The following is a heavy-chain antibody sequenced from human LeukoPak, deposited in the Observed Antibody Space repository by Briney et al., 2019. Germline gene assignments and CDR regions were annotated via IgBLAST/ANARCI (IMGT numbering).Heavy chain of an antibody. CDR2: IKQDGSDK. V-gene: IGHV3-7*05. CDR1: GFTFNNYW. Sequence: GGSLRLSCVASGFTFNNYWMSWVRQAPGKGLERVASIKQDGSDKYYVDSARGRFTISRDNAKNSLYLQMSSLRAGDTAVYYCARGYMTADYWGQGSLVTVSS. J-gene: IGHJ4*02. D-gene: IGHD2-2*02. CDR3: ARGYMTADY.